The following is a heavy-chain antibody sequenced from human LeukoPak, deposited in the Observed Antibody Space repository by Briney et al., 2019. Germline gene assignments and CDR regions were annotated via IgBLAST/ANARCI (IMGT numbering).Heavy chain of an antibody. CDR3: ARDYADYVGYFFFDY. CDR1: GFTFSNYA. Sequence: GGSLRLSCAASGFTFSNYAMNWVRQAPGKGLEWVSSISGGGETTYYADSAKGRFTISRDNSQNTLYLQMNGLRAEDTAVYYCARDYADYVGYFFFDYWGQGTLVTVSS. V-gene: IGHV3-23*01. CDR2: ISGGGETT. J-gene: IGHJ4*02. D-gene: IGHD4-17*01.